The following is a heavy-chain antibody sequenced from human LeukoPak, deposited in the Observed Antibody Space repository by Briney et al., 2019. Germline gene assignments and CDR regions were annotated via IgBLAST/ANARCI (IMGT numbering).Heavy chain of an antibody. V-gene: IGHV4-39*07. Sequence: SETLSLTCTVSGGSISRSSYYWGWIRQPPGKGLEWIGSIYYSGSTYYNPSLKSRVTISVDTSKNQFSLKLSSMTAADTAVYYCARDRSSGWSDYFDYWGQGTLVTVSS. CDR2: IYYSGST. CDR1: GGSISRSSYY. D-gene: IGHD6-19*01. J-gene: IGHJ4*02. CDR3: ARDRSSGWSDYFDY.